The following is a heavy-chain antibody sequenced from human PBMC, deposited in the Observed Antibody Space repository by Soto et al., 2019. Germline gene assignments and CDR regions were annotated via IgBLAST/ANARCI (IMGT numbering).Heavy chain of an antibody. V-gene: IGHV3-49*04. J-gene: IGHJ4*02. CDR3: TAGKLYPSLDFDY. CDR1: GFTFDDYT. Sequence: LRLSCTASGFTFDDYTLSWVRQAPGKGLEWVGFIRSKAYGGTTEYAASVKGRFTISRDDSKSIAYLQMNSLKTEDTAVYYCTAGKLYPSLDFDYWGQGTLVTVSS. D-gene: IGHD2-8*01. CDR2: IRSKAYGGTT.